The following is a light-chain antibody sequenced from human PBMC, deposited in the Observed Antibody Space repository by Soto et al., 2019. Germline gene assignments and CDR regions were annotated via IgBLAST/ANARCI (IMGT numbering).Light chain of an antibody. Sequence: EIVLTQSPGTLSLSPGERATLSCRASQSVSSSYLAWYQQKPGQAPRLLIYDASNRATGIPARFSGSGSETDFTLTISGLQSDDSAVYFCQQYNNWPRTFGQGTKVDIK. CDR1: QSVSSSY. CDR2: DAS. CDR3: QQYNNWPRT. J-gene: IGKJ1*01. V-gene: IGKV3-20*01.